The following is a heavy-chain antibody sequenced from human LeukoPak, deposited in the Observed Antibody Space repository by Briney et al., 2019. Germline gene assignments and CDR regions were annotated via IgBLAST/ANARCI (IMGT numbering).Heavy chain of an antibody. Sequence: ASVKVSCKASGYTFTSYYMHWVRQAPGQGLEWMGIINPSGGSTSYAQKFQGRVTMTRDTSTSTVYMELSSLRPEDTAVYYCARGEGSSYHHYNSDYYFDYWGQGTLVTVSS. J-gene: IGHJ4*02. CDR1: GYTFTSYY. V-gene: IGHV1-46*01. CDR2: INPSGGST. D-gene: IGHD2-15*01. CDR3: ARGEGSSYHHYNSDYYFDY.